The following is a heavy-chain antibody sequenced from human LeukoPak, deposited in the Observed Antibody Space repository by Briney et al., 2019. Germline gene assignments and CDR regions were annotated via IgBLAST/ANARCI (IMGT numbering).Heavy chain of an antibody. V-gene: IGHV3-23*01. D-gene: IGHD2-15*01. CDR2: IFGSGGSP. Sequence: PGGSLRLSCAASGFTFSNAWMSWVRQAPGKGLEWISGIFGSGGSPHYADSVKGRFTISRDNSQEIVYLQLDSLRVEDTALYYCGKTTVGYSSGRYPGWPVDYWGQGALVTVSS. CDR3: GKTTVGYSSGRYPGWPVDY. J-gene: IGHJ4*02. CDR1: GFTFSNAW.